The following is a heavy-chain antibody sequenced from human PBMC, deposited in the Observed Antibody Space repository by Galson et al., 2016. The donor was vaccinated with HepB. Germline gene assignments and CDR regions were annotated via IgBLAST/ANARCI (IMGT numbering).Heavy chain of an antibody. Sequence: KFQGRVTMTTDTSTSTAYMELRSLRSDDTAVYYCAKALRRVLRAFDIWGQGTVVTVSS. J-gene: IGHJ3*02. V-gene: IGHV1-18*01. CDR3: AKALRRVLRAFDI. D-gene: IGHD3-10*01.